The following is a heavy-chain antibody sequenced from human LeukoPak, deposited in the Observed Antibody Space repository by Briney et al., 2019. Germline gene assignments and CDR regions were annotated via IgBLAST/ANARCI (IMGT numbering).Heavy chain of an antibody. V-gene: IGHV4-39*01. J-gene: IGHJ6*02. CDR3: ASFWSGYYGANYGMDV. CDR2: IYYSGST. Sequence: SETLSLTCTVSGGSISSSSYYWGWIRQPPGKGLEGIGSIYYSGSTYYNPSLKSRVTISVDTSKNQFSLKLSSVTAADTAVYYCASFWSGYYGANYGMDVWGQGTTVTVSS. CDR1: GGSISSSSYY. D-gene: IGHD3-3*01.